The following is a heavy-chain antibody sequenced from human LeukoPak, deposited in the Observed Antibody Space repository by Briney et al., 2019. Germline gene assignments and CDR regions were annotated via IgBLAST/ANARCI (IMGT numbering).Heavy chain of an antibody. CDR3: ARGGVRITMVRGVPAYGMDV. Sequence: GASVKVSCKASGYTFTGYYMHWVRQAPGQGREWMGWINPNSGGTNYAQKFQGRVTMTRDTSISTAYMELSRLRSDDTAVYYCARGGVRITMVRGVPAYGMDVWGQGTTVTVSS. CDR1: GYTFTGYY. CDR2: INPNSGGT. D-gene: IGHD3-10*01. J-gene: IGHJ6*02. V-gene: IGHV1-2*02.